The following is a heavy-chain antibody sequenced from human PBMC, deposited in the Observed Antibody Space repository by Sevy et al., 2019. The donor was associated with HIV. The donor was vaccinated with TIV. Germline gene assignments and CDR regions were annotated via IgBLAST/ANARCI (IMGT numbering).Heavy chain of an antibody. D-gene: IGHD3-3*01. CDR3: ARDLGIYDFWSGTDAFDI. Sequence: ASVKVSCKASGYTFTSYGISWVRQAPGQGLEWMGWSSAYNGNTNYAQKLQGRVTMTTDTSTSTAYMELSSLRPDDSGVYYYARDLGIYDFWSGTDAFDIWGQGTMVTVSS. CDR1: GYTFTSYG. CDR2: SSAYNGNT. J-gene: IGHJ3*02. V-gene: IGHV1-18*04.